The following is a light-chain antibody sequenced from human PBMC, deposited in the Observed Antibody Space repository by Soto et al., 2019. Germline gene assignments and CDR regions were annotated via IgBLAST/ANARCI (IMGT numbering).Light chain of an antibody. V-gene: IGKV3-20*01. CDR2: GAS. J-gene: IGKJ5*01. Sequence: EIVLTQSPGTLSLSPGEIATLSCRASQSVSSNYFAWYQQKPGQSPRLLIHGASRRATGIPDRFSGSGSGTDFTLTISRLQPEDFAVYYCQQYGSSLSITFGQGTRLEIK. CDR3: QQYGSSLSIT. CDR1: QSVSSNY.